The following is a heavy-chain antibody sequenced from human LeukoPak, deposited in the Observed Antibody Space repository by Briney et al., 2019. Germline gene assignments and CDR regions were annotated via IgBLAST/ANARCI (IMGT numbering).Heavy chain of an antibody. CDR3: ARDGNPWNLDV. V-gene: IGHV4-59*01. CDR1: GGSISSYY. Sequence: SETLSLTCTVSGGSISSYYWTWIRQPPGKALEWIGYIYYSGRTSYNPSLKSRVTMSVDTSKNQFSLKLSSVTAADTAVYYCARDGNPWNLDVWGRGTLVTFSS. D-gene: IGHD1-14*01. J-gene: IGHJ2*01. CDR2: IYYSGRT.